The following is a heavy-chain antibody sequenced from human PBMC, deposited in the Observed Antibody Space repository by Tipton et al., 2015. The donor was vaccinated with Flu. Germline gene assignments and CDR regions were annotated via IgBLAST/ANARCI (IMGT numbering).Heavy chain of an antibody. CDR2: IYTSGST. V-gene: IGHV4-4*07. CDR3: ARDGDDDFWSGYRQADYYGMDV. Sequence: TLSLTCTVSGGSISSYYWSWIRQPAGKGLVWIGRIYTSGSTNYNPSLKSRVTMSVDTSKNQFSLKLSSVTAADTAVYYCARDGDDDFWSGYRQADYYGMDVWGQGTTVTVSS. J-gene: IGHJ6*02. D-gene: IGHD3-3*01. CDR1: GGSISSYY.